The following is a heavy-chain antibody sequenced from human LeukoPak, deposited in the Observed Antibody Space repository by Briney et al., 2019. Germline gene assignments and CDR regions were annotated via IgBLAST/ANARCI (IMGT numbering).Heavy chain of an antibody. Sequence: SETLSLTCTVSGGSISSYYWSWIRQPPGKGLEWIGYIYYSGSTNYNPSLKSRVTISVDTSKNQFSLELSSVTAADTAVYYCARVTTGYYFDYWGQGTLVTVSS. D-gene: IGHD1-14*01. CDR2: IYYSGST. CDR3: ARVTTGYYFDY. J-gene: IGHJ4*02. V-gene: IGHV4-59*01. CDR1: GGSISSYY.